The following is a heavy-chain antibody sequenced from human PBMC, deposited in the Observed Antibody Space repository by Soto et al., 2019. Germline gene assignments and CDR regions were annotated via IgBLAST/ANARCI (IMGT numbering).Heavy chain of an antibody. J-gene: IGHJ4*02. V-gene: IGHV3-74*01. CDR3: VRTSLVVAAATREDY. CDR1: GFTFSSYW. Sequence: EVRLVESGGGLVQPRGSLRLSCAASGFTFSSYWMHWVRQAPGKGLVWVSRINSDGSSTSYADSVKGRFTISRDNAKNTLYLQMNSLRAEDTAVYYCVRTSLVVAAATREDYWGQGTLVTVSS. CDR2: INSDGSST. D-gene: IGHD2-15*01.